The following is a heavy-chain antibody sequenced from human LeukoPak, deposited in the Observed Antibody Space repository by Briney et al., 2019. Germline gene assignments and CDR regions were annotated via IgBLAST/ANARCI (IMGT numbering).Heavy chain of an antibody. D-gene: IGHD2-2*01. CDR1: GGSFSGYY. CDR2: INHSGST. CDR3: ARGRYCSSTSCYFMSRFDP. V-gene: IGHV4-34*01. Sequence: SETLSLTCAVYGGSFSGYYWSWIRQPPGKGLEWIGEINHSGSTNYNPSLKSRVTISVDTSKNRFSLKLSSVTAADTAVYYCARGRYCSSTSCYFMSRFDPWGQGTLVTVSS. J-gene: IGHJ5*02.